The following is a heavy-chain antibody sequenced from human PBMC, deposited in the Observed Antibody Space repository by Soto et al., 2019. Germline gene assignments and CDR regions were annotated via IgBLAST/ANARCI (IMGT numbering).Heavy chain of an antibody. CDR3: AKDYYYDSSGYLFDY. CDR2: ISYDGSNK. D-gene: IGHD3-22*01. CDR1: GFTFSSYG. Sequence: LRLSCAASGFTFSSYGMHWVRQAPGKGLEWVAVISYDGSNKYYADSVKGRFTISRDNSKNTLYLQMNSLRAEDTAVYYCAKDYYYDSSGYLFDYWGQGTLVTVSS. J-gene: IGHJ4*02. V-gene: IGHV3-30*18.